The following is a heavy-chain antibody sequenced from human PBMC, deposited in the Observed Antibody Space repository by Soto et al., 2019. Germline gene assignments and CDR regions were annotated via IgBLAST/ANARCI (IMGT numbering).Heavy chain of an antibody. CDR3: ARDGREYSSSLTWFDP. Sequence: VQLVESGGGLVQPGGSLRLSCAASGFTFSSYAISWVRQAPGQGLEWMGGIIPIFGTANYAQKFQGRVTITADESTSTAYMELSSLRSEDTAVYYCARDGREYSSSLTWFDPWGQGTLVTVSS. D-gene: IGHD6-6*01. CDR1: GFTFSSYA. V-gene: IGHV1-69*01. CDR2: IIPIFGTA. J-gene: IGHJ5*02.